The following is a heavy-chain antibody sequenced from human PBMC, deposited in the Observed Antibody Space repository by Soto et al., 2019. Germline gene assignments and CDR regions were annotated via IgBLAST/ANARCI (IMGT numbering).Heavy chain of an antibody. D-gene: IGHD2-15*01. J-gene: IGHJ4*02. CDR1: GFTFSSYN. CDR3: ARARCSSGQCYYFDY. CDR2: ISRSGDRT. Sequence: EVQLVESGEGLVQPGGSLRLSCAASGFTFSSYNIHWIRQAPGKGLEFVSAISRSGDRTYYADSVKGRFTITRDNSKNTVWLQQGSLRAEDMAVYYCARARCSSGQCYYFDYWGRGAMVSVSS. V-gene: IGHV3-64*02.